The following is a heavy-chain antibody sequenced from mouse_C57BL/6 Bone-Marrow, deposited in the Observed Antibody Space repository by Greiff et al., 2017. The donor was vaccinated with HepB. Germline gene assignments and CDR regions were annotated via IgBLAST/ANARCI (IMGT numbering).Heavy chain of an antibody. CDR1: GFTFNTYA. D-gene: IGHD1-1*01. V-gene: IGHV10-3*01. J-gene: IGHJ1*03. CDR2: IRSKSSNYAT. CDR3: VRGYYGSSYKWYFDV. Sequence: EVQGVESGGGLVQPKGSLKLSCAASGFTFNTYAMHWVRQAPGKGLEWVARIRSKSSNYATYYADSVKDRFTISRDDSQSMLYLQMNNLKTEDTAMYYCVRGYYGSSYKWYFDVWGTGTTVTVSS.